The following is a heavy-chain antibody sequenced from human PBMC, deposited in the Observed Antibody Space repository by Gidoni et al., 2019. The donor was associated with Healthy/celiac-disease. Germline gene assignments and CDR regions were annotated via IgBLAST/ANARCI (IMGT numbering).Heavy chain of an antibody. D-gene: IGHD6-19*01. V-gene: IGHV1-69*01. CDR3: ARAAGVAVAGTSFDY. CDR1: GGTCSSYA. Sequence: QVQLVQSGAEVKKPGSSVKFSCKASGGTCSSYAISWVRQAPGQGLEWMGGIIPIFGTANYAQKFQCRVTITADESTSTASMELSSLRSEDTAVYYCARAAGVAVAGTSFDYWGQGTLVTVSS. J-gene: IGHJ4*02. CDR2: IIPIFGTA.